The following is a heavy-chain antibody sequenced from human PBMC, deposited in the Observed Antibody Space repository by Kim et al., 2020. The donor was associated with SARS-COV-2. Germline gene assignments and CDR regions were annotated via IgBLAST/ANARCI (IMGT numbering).Heavy chain of an antibody. J-gene: IGHJ5*02. D-gene: IGHD3-22*01. CDR2: IYHSGST. CDR3: ARGLHYYDSSGYHYNWFDP. CDR1: GGSISSDY. Sequence: ETLSLTCTVSGGSISSDYWSWIRQPPGKGLEWIGYIYHSGSTNYNPSLKSRVTISVDTSKNQFSLKLSSVTAADTAVYYCARGLHYYDSSGYHYNWFDPWGQGTLVTVSS. V-gene: IGHV4-59*01.